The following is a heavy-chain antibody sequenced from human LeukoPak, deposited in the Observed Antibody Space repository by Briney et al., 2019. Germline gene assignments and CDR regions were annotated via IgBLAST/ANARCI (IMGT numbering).Heavy chain of an antibody. D-gene: IGHD3-10*01. J-gene: IGHJ4*02. CDR2: IKHDGSEK. CDR1: GFTFSNYW. V-gene: IGHV3-7*03. Sequence: PGGSLRLSCVGSGFTFSNYWMTWVRQAPGKGLEWVASIKHDGSEKYYVDSVKGRFTFSRDNAKNSLYLQMDSLTAEDTAVYYCARDKSAGADTGSSFYYWGQGALVTVSS. CDR3: ARDKSAGADTGSSFYY.